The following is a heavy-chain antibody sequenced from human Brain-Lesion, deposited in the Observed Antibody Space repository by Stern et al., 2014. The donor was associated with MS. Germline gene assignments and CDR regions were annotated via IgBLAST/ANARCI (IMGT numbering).Heavy chain of an antibody. Sequence: VQLVESGPGLVKPSQTLSLSCTVSGGSISSGGYHWSWLRQPAGKGLEWIGRIFNSGSTRSNPSPQSRVTISIKTSKNQFSLRLNSMTAADTAVYYCARGRVVPGFQYYATDVWGQGTTVIVSS. J-gene: IGHJ6*02. V-gene: IGHV4-61*02. CDR2: IFNSGST. D-gene: IGHD2-2*01. CDR3: ARGRVVPGFQYYATDV. CDR1: GGSISSGGYH.